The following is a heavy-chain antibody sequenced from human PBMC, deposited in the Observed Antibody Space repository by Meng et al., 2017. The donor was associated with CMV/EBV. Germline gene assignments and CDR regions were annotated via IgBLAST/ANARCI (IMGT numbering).Heavy chain of an antibody. CDR2: ISYDGSNK. Sequence: VEVVGAGGGVVRPGRSWGLSCAAFGFTFSSYAMHWVRQAPGKGLEWVAVISYDGSNKYYADSVKGRFTISRDNSKNTLYLQMNSLRAEDTAVYYCARAEVGVVLAPGDYWGQGTLVTVSS. CDR3: ARAEVGVVLAPGDY. J-gene: IGHJ4*02. CDR1: GFTFSSYA. V-gene: IGHV3-30-3*01. D-gene: IGHD3-3*01.